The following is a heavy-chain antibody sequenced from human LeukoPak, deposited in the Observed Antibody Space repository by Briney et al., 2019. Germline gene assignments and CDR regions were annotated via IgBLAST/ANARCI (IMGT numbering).Heavy chain of an antibody. CDR1: GGSFSGYY. CDR2: INHSGST. D-gene: IGHD6-19*01. Sequence: SVTLALTCAVYGGSFSGYYWSWIRQPPGKGLEWIGEINHSGSTNYNPSLKSRVTISVDTSKNQFSLKLSSVTAADTAVYYCARWDRYSIGWSQPFDYWGQGTLVTVSS. CDR3: ARWDRYSIGWSQPFDY. J-gene: IGHJ4*02. V-gene: IGHV4-34*01.